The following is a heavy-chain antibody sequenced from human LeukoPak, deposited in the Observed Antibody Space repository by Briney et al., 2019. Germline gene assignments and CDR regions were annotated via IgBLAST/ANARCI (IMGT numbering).Heavy chain of an antibody. D-gene: IGHD3-22*01. CDR2: ISPSGGST. Sequence: AASVKVSCKAFGYTFTSNYMHWVRQAPGQGPEWMGVISPSGGSTTYAQKFQGRVTITADESTSTAYMELSSLRSEDTAVYYCARDDSSGYYRSYYFDYWGQGTLVTVSS. CDR1: GYTFTSNY. V-gene: IGHV1-46*01. J-gene: IGHJ4*02. CDR3: ARDDSSGYYRSYYFDY.